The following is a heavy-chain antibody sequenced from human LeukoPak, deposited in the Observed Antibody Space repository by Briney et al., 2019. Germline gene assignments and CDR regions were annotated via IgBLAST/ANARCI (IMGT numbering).Heavy chain of an antibody. CDR2: ICTSGST. D-gene: IGHD2-2*01. CDR3: ARELGYCSSTSCYLDP. J-gene: IGHJ5*02. Sequence: SSETLSLTCTVSGGSISSGSYYWSWIRQPAGKGLEWIGRICTSGSTNYNPSLKSRVTISVDTSKNQFSLKLSSVTAADTAVYYCARELGYCSSTSCYLDPWGQGTLVTVSS. CDR1: GGSISSGSYY. V-gene: IGHV4-61*02.